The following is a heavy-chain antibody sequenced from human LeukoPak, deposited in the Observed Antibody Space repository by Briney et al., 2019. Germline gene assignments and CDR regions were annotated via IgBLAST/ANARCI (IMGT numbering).Heavy chain of an antibody. J-gene: IGHJ4*02. CDR3: AKLLGTVTTYDS. CDR1: GFTFSGIW. D-gene: IGHD2/OR15-2a*01. V-gene: IGHV3-7*01. CDR2: INPDGSQK. Sequence: GGSLILSCEASGFTFSGIWMSWVRQAPGKGLEWVASINPDGSQKLYVESVKGRFTISRDNTRRSLYLQMNSLGSDDTAMYYCAKLLGTVTTYDSWGQGTRVTVSS.